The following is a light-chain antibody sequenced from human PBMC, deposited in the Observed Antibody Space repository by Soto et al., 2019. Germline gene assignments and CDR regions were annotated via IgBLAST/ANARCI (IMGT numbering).Light chain of an antibody. J-gene: IGKJ5*01. V-gene: IGKV1-39*01. CDR1: QSISSY. CDR3: QQGYSTPIT. CDR2: AAS. Sequence: DIQMTQSPSSLSASLGDRCAITFLASQSISSYLNWYQQKPGKAPKVLIYAASNLQSGVPSRFSGSGSGTDFALTISSLQPEDFATYYCQQGYSTPITFGQGTRLEIK.